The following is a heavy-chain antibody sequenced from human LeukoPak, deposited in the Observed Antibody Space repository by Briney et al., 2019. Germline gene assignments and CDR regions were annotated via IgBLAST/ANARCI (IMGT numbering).Heavy chain of an antibody. CDR1: TYSISSGYY. V-gene: IGHV4-38-2*02. J-gene: IGHJ4*02. Sequence: SETLSLTCTVSTYSISSGYYWGWIRRPPGKGLEWIGSIYHSGSSYYNPSLKSRVAISVDTSKNQFSLKLRSVTAADTAVYHCARAETYSSGWYDPFFDYWGQGTLVTVST. CDR3: ARAETYSSGWYDPFFDY. CDR2: IYHSGSS. D-gene: IGHD6-19*01.